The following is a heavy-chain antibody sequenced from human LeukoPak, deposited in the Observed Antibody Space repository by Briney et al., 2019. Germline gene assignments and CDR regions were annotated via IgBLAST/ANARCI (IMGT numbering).Heavy chain of an antibody. CDR3: ARGIGYYYGSGTGYFDY. CDR2: IYYSGST. CDR1: GGSISSNSHY. Sequence: PSETLSLTCTVSGGSISSNSHYWGWIRQPPGKGLEWIGSIYYSGSTYYNPSLKSRVTISVDTSKNQFSLKLSSVTAADTAVYYCARGIGYYYGSGTGYFDYWGQGTLVTVSS. J-gene: IGHJ4*02. V-gene: IGHV4-39*07. D-gene: IGHD3-10*01.